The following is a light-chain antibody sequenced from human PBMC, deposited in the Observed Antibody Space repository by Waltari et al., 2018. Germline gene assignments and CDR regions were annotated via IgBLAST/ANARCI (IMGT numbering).Light chain of an antibody. CDR3: QKYGTLPAT. V-gene: IGKV3-20*01. CDR2: DAS. Sequence: EIVLTQSPGTLSLSPGERATLSCRASQSVSRNLAWYQQKPGQAPRLLIYDASRRATGIPDRFSGSGSGTDFSLTISRLEPEDFAWYFCQKYGTLPATFGQGTKVEIK. J-gene: IGKJ1*01. CDR1: QSVSRN.